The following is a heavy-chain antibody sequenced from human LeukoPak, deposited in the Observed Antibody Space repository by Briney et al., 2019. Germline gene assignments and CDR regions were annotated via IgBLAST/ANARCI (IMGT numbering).Heavy chain of an antibody. CDR2: TYSGGGT. J-gene: IGHJ4*02. CDR3: ARGLEGYSAGWSRFFEY. D-gene: IGHD6-19*01. Sequence: GGSLRLSCAVSGFTVSSNYMNWVRQAPGKGLEWVSVTYSGGGTYYADSVKGRFTISRDDSKNTLYLQMNSLRAEDTAVYYCARGLEGYSAGWSRFFEYWGQGTLATVSS. CDR1: GFTVSSNY. V-gene: IGHV3-53*01.